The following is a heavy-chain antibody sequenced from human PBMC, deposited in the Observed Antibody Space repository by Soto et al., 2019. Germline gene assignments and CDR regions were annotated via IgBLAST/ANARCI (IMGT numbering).Heavy chain of an antibody. CDR3: TRDDGYCSGGSCGFDY. V-gene: IGHV3-7*03. CDR2: IKQDGSEI. CDR1: GFTFRSYW. D-gene: IGHD2-15*01. Sequence: PGGSLRLSCAASGFTFRSYWMTWVRQAPGKGLEWVANIKQDGSEIYYVDSVKGRFTVSRDNAQNSLYLQMNGLRAEDTAVYYCTRDDGYCSGGSCGFDYWGQGTLVTVSS. J-gene: IGHJ4*02.